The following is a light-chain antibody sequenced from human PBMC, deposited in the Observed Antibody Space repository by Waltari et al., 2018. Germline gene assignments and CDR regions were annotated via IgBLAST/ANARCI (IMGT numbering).Light chain of an antibody. V-gene: IGLV1-44*01. CDR1: RSNLGSHT. CDR2: SNN. CDR3: AAWDDSLNGVV. J-gene: IGLJ2*01. Sequence: QSVLTQPPSASGTPGQRVPSSCSGSRSNLGSHTVTWYQQLPGTAPKLLIYSNNQRPSGVPDRFSGSTSGTSASLAISGLQSEDEADYYCAAWDDSLNGVVFGGGTKLTVL.